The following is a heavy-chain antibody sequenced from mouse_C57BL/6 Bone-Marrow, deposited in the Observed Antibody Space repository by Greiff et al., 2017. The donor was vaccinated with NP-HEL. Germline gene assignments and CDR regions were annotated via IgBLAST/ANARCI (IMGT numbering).Heavy chain of an antibody. CDR1: GYTFTSYW. CDR2: IDPSDSYT. Sequence: QVQLQQPGAELVRPGTSVKLSCKASGYTFTSYWMHWVKQRPGQGLEWIGVIDPSDSYTNYNQKFKGKATLTVDTSSSTAYMQLSSLTSEDSAVYYCAHNCYGSSSLPMDYWGQGTSVTVSS. J-gene: IGHJ4*01. CDR3: AHNCYGSSSLPMDY. V-gene: IGHV1-59*01. D-gene: IGHD1-1*01.